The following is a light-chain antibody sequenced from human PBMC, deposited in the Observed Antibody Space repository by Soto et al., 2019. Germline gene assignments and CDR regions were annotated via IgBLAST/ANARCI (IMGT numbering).Light chain of an antibody. J-gene: IGKJ1*01. V-gene: IGKV3-20*01. CDR2: GAS. CDR1: QSVSNNY. CDR3: QLYGSSGT. Sequence: EIVLTQSPGTLSLTPGERSTLSCMASQSVSNNYLAWYKQKPGQDPRILIYGASNRVTGIPDRFSGSGSGTDFTLTISRLEPEDFAVYYCQLYGSSGTFGNGSMGDIK.